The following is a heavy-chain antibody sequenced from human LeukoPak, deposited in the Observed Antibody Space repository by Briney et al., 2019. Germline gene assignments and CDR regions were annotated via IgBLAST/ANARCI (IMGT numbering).Heavy chain of an antibody. V-gene: IGHV4-4*07. CDR2: IYSTGST. CDR1: GGSISSYY. Sequence: PSETLSLTCTVSGGSISSYYWSWIRQPAGKGLEWIGRIYSTGSTNYNPSLKSRVTMSVDTSKNQFSLGLGSVTAADTAVYYCARQIASAGTAGFDFWGQGALVTVSS. CDR3: ARQIASAGTAGFDF. D-gene: IGHD6-13*01. J-gene: IGHJ4*02.